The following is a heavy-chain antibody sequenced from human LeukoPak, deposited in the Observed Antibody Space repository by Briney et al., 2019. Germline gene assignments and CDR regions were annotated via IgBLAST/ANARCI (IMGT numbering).Heavy chain of an antibody. J-gene: IGHJ4*02. Sequence: ASVKVSCKASGYIFTSYYMYWVRQAPGQGLEWMGWISAYNGNTNYAQKLQGRVTMTTDTSTSTAYMELRNLRSDDTAVYYCARGVVANFDYWGQGTLVTVSS. CDR3: ARGVVANFDY. CDR1: GYIFTSYY. CDR2: ISAYNGNT. D-gene: IGHD2-15*01. V-gene: IGHV1-18*04.